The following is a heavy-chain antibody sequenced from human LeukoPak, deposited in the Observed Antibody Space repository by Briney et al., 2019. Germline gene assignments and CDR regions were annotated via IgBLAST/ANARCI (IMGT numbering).Heavy chain of an antibody. CDR3: ARNWEYYYGSGRRGLDY. Sequence: RSSETLSLTCTVSGGSISSSSYYWGWIRQPPGKGLEWIGSIYYSGSTYYNPSLKSRVTISVDTSKNQFSLKLSSVTAADTAVYYCARNWEYYYGSGRRGLDYWGQGTLVTVSS. CDR2: IYYSGST. D-gene: IGHD3-10*01. CDR1: GGSISSSSYY. V-gene: IGHV4-39*07. J-gene: IGHJ4*02.